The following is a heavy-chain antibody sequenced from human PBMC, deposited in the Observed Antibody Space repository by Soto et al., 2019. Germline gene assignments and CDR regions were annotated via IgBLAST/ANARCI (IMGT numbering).Heavy chain of an antibody. V-gene: IGHV4-38-2*01. J-gene: IGHJ5*02. Sequence: SETLSLTCAVSVYSIISGYYWGWIRQPPGKGLGWIGSIYHSGSTSYNPSLKSRVTISVDTSKNQFSLKLSSVTAADTAVYYCARAYGSGSYDWFDPWGQGTQVTVSS. D-gene: IGHD3-10*01. CDR2: IYHSGST. CDR3: ARAYGSGSYDWFDP. CDR1: VYSIISGYY.